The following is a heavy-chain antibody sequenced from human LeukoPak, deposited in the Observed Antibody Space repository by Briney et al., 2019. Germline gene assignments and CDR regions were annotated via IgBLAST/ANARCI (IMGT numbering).Heavy chain of an antibody. Sequence: SETLSLTCTVSGGSISSYYWSWIRQPPGKGLEWIGYIYYSGSTNYNPSLKSRVTISVDTSKNQFSLKLSSVTAADTAVYYCARTYYDFWGGPEAFDIWGQGTMVTVSS. CDR1: GGSISSYY. CDR2: IYYSGST. D-gene: IGHD3-3*01. CDR3: ARTYYDFWGGPEAFDI. V-gene: IGHV4-59*01. J-gene: IGHJ3*02.